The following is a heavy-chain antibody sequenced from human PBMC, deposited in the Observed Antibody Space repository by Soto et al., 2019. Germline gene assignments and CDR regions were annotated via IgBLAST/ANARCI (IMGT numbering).Heavy chain of an antibody. CDR3: ARGGGKNDYGDFDAFDI. CDR1: GGTFSSYT. Sequence: ASVKVSCKASGGTFSSYTISWVRQAPGQGLEWMGRIIPILGIANYAQKFQGRVTITADKSTSTAYMELSSLRSEDTAVYYCARGGGKNDYGDFDAFDIWGQGTMVTVSS. V-gene: IGHV1-69*02. CDR2: IIPILGIA. D-gene: IGHD4-17*01. J-gene: IGHJ3*02.